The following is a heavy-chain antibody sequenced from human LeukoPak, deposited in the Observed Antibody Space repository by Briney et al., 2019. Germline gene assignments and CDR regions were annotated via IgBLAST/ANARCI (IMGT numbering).Heavy chain of an antibody. CDR1: GGSISSSSYY. Sequence: SETLSLTCTVSGGSISSSSYYWGWIRQPPGKGLEWIGSIYYSGNTYYNASLKSQVSISIDTSKNQFSLRLTSVTAADTAVYYCARQTGSGLVILPGGQGTLVTVSS. J-gene: IGHJ4*02. CDR3: ARQTGSGLVILP. D-gene: IGHD3/OR15-3a*01. V-gene: IGHV4-39*01. CDR2: IYYSGNT.